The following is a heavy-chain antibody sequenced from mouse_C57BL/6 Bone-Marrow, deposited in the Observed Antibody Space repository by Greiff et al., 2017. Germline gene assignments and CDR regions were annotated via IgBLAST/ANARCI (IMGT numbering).Heavy chain of an antibody. CDR2: INPDSSTI. CDR1: GIAFSRYW. V-gene: IGHV4-1*01. CDR3: ARQGFYYAMDY. J-gene: IGHJ4*01. Sequence: EVKLLESGGGLVQPGGSLKLSCAASGIAFSRYWMSWVRRAPGKGLEWIGEINPDSSTINYAPSLKDKFIISRDNAKNTLYLQMSKVRSEDTALYYCARQGFYYAMDYWGQGTSVTVSS.